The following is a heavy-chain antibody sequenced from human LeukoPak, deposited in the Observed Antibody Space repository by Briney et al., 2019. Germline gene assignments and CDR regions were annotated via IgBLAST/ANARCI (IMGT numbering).Heavy chain of an antibody. CDR1: GGSISSYY. D-gene: IGHD3-16*01. V-gene: IGHV4-59*12. Sequence: PSETLSLTCTVSGGSISSYYWSWIRQPPGKGLEWIGYIYYSGSTNYNPSLKSRVAISVDTSKNEFSLKLTSVTAAYTAVYYCARLAMFMKTFGGVVPNYFDPWGQGTLVTVSS. CDR2: IYYSGST. J-gene: IGHJ5*02. CDR3: ARLAMFMKTFGGVVPNYFDP.